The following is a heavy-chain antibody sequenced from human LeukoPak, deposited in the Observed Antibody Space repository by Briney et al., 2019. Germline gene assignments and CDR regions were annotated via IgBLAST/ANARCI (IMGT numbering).Heavy chain of an antibody. V-gene: IGHV1-69*05. J-gene: IGHJ6*03. Sequence: SVKVSCKASGGTFSSYAISWVRQAPGQGLEWMGGIIPIFGTANYAQKFQGRVTITTDESTSTAYMELSSLRSEDTAVYYCARFSGYDLNGYYYYYMDVWGKGTTVTVSS. CDR3: ARFSGYDLNGYYYYYMDV. D-gene: IGHD5-12*01. CDR2: IIPIFGTA. CDR1: GGTFSSYA.